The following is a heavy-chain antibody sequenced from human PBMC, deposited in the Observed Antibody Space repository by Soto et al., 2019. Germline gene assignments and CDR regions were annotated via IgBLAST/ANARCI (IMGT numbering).Heavy chain of an antibody. CDR3: ARELIAAAAVTEYYYYYYGMDV. V-gene: IGHV1-46*01. D-gene: IGHD6-13*01. Sequence: QVQLVQSGAEVKKPGASVKVSCKASGYTFTSYYMHWVRQAPGQGLEWMGIINPSGGSTSYAQKFQGRVPMTRDTSTSTVYMELSSLRSEDTAVYYCARELIAAAAVTEYYYYYYGMDVWGQGTTVTVSS. CDR2: INPSGGST. J-gene: IGHJ6*02. CDR1: GYTFTSYY.